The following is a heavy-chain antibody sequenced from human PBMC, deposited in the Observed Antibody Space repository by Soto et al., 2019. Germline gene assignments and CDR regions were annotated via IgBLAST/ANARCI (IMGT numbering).Heavy chain of an antibody. D-gene: IGHD2-8*02. CDR2: LSSSGGST. V-gene: IGHV3-23*01. Sequence: EVQLLESGGGSLQTGGSLRLSCAASGFTFSRYSMVWVRQSPGKGLEWVSALSSSGGSTYYADSVKGRFTISRDNVKNTLYLQMNSLSADDTAVYFCGKGAPRVRTGYFDSWGQGTRVTVSS. J-gene: IGHJ5*01. CDR1: GFTFSRYS. CDR3: GKGAPRVRTGYFDS.